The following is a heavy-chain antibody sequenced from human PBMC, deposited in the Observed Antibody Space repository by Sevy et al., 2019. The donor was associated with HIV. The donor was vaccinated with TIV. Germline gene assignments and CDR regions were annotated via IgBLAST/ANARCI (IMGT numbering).Heavy chain of an antibody. CDR2: SKSKTDGGST. J-gene: IGHJ6*02. D-gene: IGHD2-15*01. Sequence: GGSLRLSCAASGFTFTYAWMSWVRQAPGKGLEWVGRSKSKTDGGSTHYAAPVKGSFTMSRDDSKKTMYLQMNSLITDDTAVYYCTIVRDCSGTACNASEDFYYNGMDVWGQGTTVTVSS. V-gene: IGHV3-15*01. CDR1: GFTFTYAW. CDR3: TIVRDCSGTACNASEDFYYNGMDV.